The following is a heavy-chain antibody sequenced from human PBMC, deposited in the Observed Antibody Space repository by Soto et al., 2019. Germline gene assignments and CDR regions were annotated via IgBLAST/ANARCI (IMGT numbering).Heavy chain of an antibody. D-gene: IGHD2-8*01. CDR2: IDGSSTYI. V-gene: IGHV3-21*01. CDR1: GVTFSTYT. CDR3: ARGSLRVSYDY. Sequence: EVQLVESGGGLVKPGGSLRLSCAASGVTFSTYTISWVRQAPGKGLEWVSSIDGSSTYIYYAASVKGRFTISRDNAKNSLYLQMNSLRAEDTAVYYCARGSLRVSYDYWGQGTLVPVSS. J-gene: IGHJ4*02.